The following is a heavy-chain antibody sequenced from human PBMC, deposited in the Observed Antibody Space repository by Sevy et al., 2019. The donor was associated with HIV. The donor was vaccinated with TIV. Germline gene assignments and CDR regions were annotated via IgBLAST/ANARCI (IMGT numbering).Heavy chain of an antibody. J-gene: IGHJ5*02. CDR1: GFSFSSDA. V-gene: IGHV3-23*01. Sequence: GSLRLSCVGSGFSFSSDAMSWVRQAPGKRLQWVATVSASGGSTYYADSVRGRFSITRDNSKNTLYVKMNSLRAEDTAVYYCARVGGGGYYDPWSGYLEFDPLGQGTLVTVSS. CDR2: VSASGGST. D-gene: IGHD3-3*01. CDR3: ARVGGGGYYDPWSGYLEFDP.